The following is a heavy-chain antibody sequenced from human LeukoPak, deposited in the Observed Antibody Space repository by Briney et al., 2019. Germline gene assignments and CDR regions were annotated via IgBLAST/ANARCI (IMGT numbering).Heavy chain of an antibody. D-gene: IGHD1-26*01. CDR2: IYFSGSI. CDR1: GGSTSTYY. Sequence: SETLSLTCTLPGGSTSTYYWNWIRPPPGEGLEWVGYIYFSGSIKYDRSLKSRVTISVDKYKNQFSLRLNSVTAADTAVYYCARETGSYFTPYHFDYWGQGTLVTVSS. J-gene: IGHJ4*02. CDR3: ARETGSYFTPYHFDY. V-gene: IGHV4-59*01.